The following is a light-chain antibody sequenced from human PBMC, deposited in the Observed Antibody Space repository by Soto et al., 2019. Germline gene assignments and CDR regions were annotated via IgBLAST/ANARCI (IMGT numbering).Light chain of an antibody. CDR2: DAS. V-gene: IGKV1-5*01. CDR1: QGISTY. Sequence: IRTNQSPASVSASVGDRVTITCRASQGISTYLNWYQQKPGKAPKLLISDASSLQSGVPSRFSGSGSGTEFTLTISSLQPDDFATYYCQQYNSYSRTFGQGTKVDVK. CDR3: QQYNSYSRT. J-gene: IGKJ1*01.